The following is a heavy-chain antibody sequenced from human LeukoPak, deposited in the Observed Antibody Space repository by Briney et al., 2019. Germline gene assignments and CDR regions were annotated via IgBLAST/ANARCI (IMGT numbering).Heavy chain of an antibody. V-gene: IGHV1-8*01. D-gene: IGHD6-19*01. CDR2: MNPNSGNT. Sequence: GASVRVSCKASGSTNNCFGVTWVRQAPGQGLEWMGWMNPNSGNTGYGQRFQGRITMTRDISIGTAYMELSNLTSEDTAIYYCTRGSSGRRDNWGQGTLVTVSA. CDR3: TRGSSGRRDN. CDR1: GSTNNCFG. J-gene: IGHJ4*02.